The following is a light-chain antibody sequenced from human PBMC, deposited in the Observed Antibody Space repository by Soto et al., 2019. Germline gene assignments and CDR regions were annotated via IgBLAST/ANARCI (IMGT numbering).Light chain of an antibody. J-gene: IGKJ1*01. CDR2: GES. CDR3: QQYDSSPRT. CDR1: QSVSSSY. Sequence: EILLTQSPGTLSLSPGESATLSCRDSQSVSSSYLACYQQKPCQAPRILIYGESSRATGIPDRLSGSGSGTDLTLTISRLEPEDFAVYYCQQYDSSPRTCGQGTKVDIK. V-gene: IGKV3-20*01.